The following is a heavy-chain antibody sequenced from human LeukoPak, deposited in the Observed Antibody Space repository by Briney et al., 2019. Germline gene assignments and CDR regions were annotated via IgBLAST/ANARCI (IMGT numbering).Heavy chain of an antibody. Sequence: PGGSLRLSCAASGFTFSSYGMHWVRQAPGKGLEWVAFIRYDGNNKYYADSVKGRFTISRDNSKNTLYLQMNSLRAEDTAVYYCAKILNFDWLPRNWGAFDYWGQGTLVTVSS. V-gene: IGHV3-30*02. J-gene: IGHJ4*02. D-gene: IGHD3-9*01. CDR3: AKILNFDWLPRNWGAFDY. CDR1: GFTFSSYG. CDR2: IRYDGNNK.